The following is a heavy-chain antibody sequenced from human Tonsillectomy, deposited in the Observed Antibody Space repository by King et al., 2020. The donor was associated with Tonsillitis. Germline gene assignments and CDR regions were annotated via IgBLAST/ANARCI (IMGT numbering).Heavy chain of an antibody. CDR1: GGSISSSSYY. CDR3: AWRTYYYESSGYYGGWFDP. CDR2: IYHSGTT. D-gene: IGHD3-22*01. V-gene: IGHV4-39*01. Sequence: QLQESGPGLVRPAETLSLTCTVSGGSISSSSYYWAWIRQPPGKGLEWIGSIYHSGTTYNNPSLKSRVTISVDTSKNQFSLKLNSVTAADTAVYYCAWRTYYYESSGYYGGWFDPWGQGTLVTVSS. J-gene: IGHJ5*02.